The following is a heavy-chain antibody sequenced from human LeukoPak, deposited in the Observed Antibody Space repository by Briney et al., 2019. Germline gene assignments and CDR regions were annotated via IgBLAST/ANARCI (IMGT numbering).Heavy chain of an antibody. V-gene: IGHV4-30-4*01. CDR3: ARDRLLWFGELLPYGMDD. J-gene: IGHJ6*02. D-gene: IGHD3-10*01. Sequence: SETLSLTCTVSGGSISSGDYYWSWIREPPGKGLEWIGYIYYSGSTYYNPSLKSRVTISVDTSKNQFSLKLSSVTAADTAVYYCARDRLLWFGELLPYGMDDWGQGTTVTVSS. CDR1: GGSISSGDYY. CDR2: IYYSGST.